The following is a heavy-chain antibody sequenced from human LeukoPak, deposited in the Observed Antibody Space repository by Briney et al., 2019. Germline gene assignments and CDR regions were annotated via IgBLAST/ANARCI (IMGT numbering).Heavy chain of an antibody. J-gene: IGHJ6*03. V-gene: IGHV4-59*01. D-gene: IGHD3-10*01. CDR2: IYYSGST. CDR1: GGSISSYY. CDR3: ARGLKDNGSGSYQYYYYYYMDV. Sequence: SETLSLTCTVSGGSISSYYWSWIRQPPGKGLEWIGYIYYSGSTNYNPSLKSRVTISVDTSKNQFSLKLSYVTAADTAVYYCARGLKDNGSGSYQYYYYYYMDVWGKGTTVTVSS.